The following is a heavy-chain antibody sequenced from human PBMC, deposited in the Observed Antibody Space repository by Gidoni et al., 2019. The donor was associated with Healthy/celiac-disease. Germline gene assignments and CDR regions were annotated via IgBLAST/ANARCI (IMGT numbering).Heavy chain of an antibody. Sequence: GSGLVKPSQTLSLTCAVSGGAISSGGYSGSWIRQPPGKGLEWIGYIYHSGSTYYNPSLKSRVTISVDRSKNQFSLKLSSVTAADTAVYYCARWAYYFIPNAFDIWGQGTMVTVSS. CDR2: IYHSGST. J-gene: IGHJ3*02. CDR3: ARWAYYFIPNAFDI. D-gene: IGHD3-10*01. CDR1: GGAISSGGYS. V-gene: IGHV4-30-2*01.